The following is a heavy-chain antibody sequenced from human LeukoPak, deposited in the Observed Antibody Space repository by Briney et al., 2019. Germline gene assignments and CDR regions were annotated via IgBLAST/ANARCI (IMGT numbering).Heavy chain of an antibody. CDR2: ISAYNGNT. D-gene: IGHD1-7*01. J-gene: IGHJ3*02. CDR1: GYTFTSYA. CDR3: ARSSWNSDAFDI. V-gene: IGHV1-18*01. Sequence: ASVKVSCKASGYTFTSYAMHWVRQAPGQRLEWMGWISAYNGNTNYAQKLQGRVTMTTDTSTSTAYMELRSLRSDDTAVYYCARSSWNSDAFDIWGQGTMVTVSS.